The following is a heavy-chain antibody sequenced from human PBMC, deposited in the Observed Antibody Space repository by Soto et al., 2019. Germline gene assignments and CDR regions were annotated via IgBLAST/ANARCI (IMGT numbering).Heavy chain of an antibody. D-gene: IGHD6-6*01. J-gene: IGHJ4*02. CDR1: GFTFSDYY. Sequence: QVQRVESGGGLVKPGGSLRLSCAASGFTFSDYYMSWIRQAPGKGLEWVSYISNIGRTLYYADSMKGRFTISRDNAKNSLYLQMNSLRSEDTAVYYCARDLVAVSGGVYSSSSGGYFFDFWGQGTLVTVSS. CDR3: ARDLVAVSGGVYSSSSGGYFFDF. V-gene: IGHV3-11*01. CDR2: ISNIGRTL.